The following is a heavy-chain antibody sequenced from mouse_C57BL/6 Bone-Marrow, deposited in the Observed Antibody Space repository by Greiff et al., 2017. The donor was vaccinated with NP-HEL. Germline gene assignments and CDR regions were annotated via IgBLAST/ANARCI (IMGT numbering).Heavy chain of an antibody. V-gene: IGHV6-6*01. CDR2: IRNKANNHAT. D-gene: IGHD1-1*01. Sequence: EVMLVESGGGLVQPGGSMKLSCAASGFTFSDAWMDWVRQSPEKGLEWVAEIRNKANNHATYYAESVKGRFTISRDDSKSSVYLQMNSLRAEDTGIYYCTRGPITTVVAHWYFDVWGTGTTVTVSS. CDR1: GFTFSDAW. J-gene: IGHJ1*03. CDR3: TRGPITTVVAHWYFDV.